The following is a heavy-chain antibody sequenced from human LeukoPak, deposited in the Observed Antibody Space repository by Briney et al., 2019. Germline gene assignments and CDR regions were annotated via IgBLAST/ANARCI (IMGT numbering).Heavy chain of an antibody. D-gene: IGHD4-17*01. CDR2: FDPEDGET. J-gene: IGHJ4*02. CDR3: ATELPTVTTLFDY. Sequence: EASVKVSCKVSGYTLTELSMHWVRQAPGKGLEWMGGFDPEDGETIYAQKFQGRVTMTEDTSTGTAYMELSSLRSEDTAVYYCATELPTVTTLFDYWGQGTLVTVSS. CDR1: GYTLTELS. V-gene: IGHV1-24*01.